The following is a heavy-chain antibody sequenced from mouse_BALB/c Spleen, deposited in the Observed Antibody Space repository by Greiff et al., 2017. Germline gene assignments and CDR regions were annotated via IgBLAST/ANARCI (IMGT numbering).Heavy chain of an antibody. J-gene: IGHJ2*01. Sequence: EVKLVESGGGLVKPGGSLKLSCAASGFTFSSYAMSWVRQTPEKRLEWVATISSGGSYTYYPDSVKGRFTISRDNAKNTLYLQMSSLRSEDTAMYYCARHGDYSAFDYWGQGTTLTVSS. CDR1: GFTFSSYA. D-gene: IGHD1-1*01. CDR2: ISSGGSYT. CDR3: ARHGDYSAFDY. V-gene: IGHV5-9-3*01.